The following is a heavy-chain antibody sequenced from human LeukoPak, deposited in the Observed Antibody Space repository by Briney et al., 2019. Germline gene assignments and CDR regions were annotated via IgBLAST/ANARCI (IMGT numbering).Heavy chain of an antibody. V-gene: IGHV3-74*03. CDR3: VKGGHKLDIQTTHYYYGLDV. CDR1: GFTLSDHW. J-gene: IGHJ6*02. D-gene: IGHD5-12*01. Sequence: GGSLRLSCVASGFTLSDHWMYWVRQGPSGGLAPVSRVESDASRTTYADSVKGRFTISRDDAKNTMYLQMNSLRVEDTAVYYCVKGGHKLDIQTTHYYYGLDVWGQGTTVAVS. CDR2: VESDASRT.